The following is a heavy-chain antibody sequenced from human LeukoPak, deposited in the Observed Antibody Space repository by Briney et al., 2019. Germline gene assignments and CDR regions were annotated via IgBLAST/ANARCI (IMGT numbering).Heavy chain of an antibody. CDR3: ARDQEGYDFWSGYTDY. D-gene: IGHD3-3*01. J-gene: IGHJ4*02. CDR1: GFTFSSYS. CDR2: ISSSSSYI. Sequence: GGSLRLSCAASGFTFSSYSMNWVRQAPGKGLEWVSSISSSSSYIYYADSVKGRFTISRDNAKNSLYLQMNSLRAEDTAVYYCARDQEGYDFWSGYTDYWGQGTLVTVSS. V-gene: IGHV3-21*01.